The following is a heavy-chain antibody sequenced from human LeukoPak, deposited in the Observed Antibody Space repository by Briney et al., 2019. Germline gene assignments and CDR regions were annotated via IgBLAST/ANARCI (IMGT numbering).Heavy chain of an antibody. J-gene: IGHJ4*02. CDR1: GGSFSGYY. V-gene: IGHV4-34*01. CDR2: TNHSGST. CDR3: AGIVGATTRDY. Sequence: SETLSLTCAVYGGSFSGYYWSWIRQPPGKGLEWIGETNHSGSTNYNPSLKSRVTISVDTSKNQFSLKLSSVTAADTAVYYCAGIVGATTRDYWGQGTLVTVSS. D-gene: IGHD1-26*01.